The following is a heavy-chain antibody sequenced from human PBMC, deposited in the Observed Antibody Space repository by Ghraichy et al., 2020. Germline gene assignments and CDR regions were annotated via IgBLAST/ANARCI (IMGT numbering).Heavy chain of an antibody. J-gene: IGHJ4*02. CDR1: GYSFTSYW. V-gene: IGHV5-51*01. CDR3: ARRRHSDWNDDY. D-gene: IGHD1-1*01. Sequence: GESLNISCKASGYSFTSYWIGWVRQMPGKGLEWMGIIYPSDSDTRYSPSFQGQVTISADKSISTAYLQWSSLKASDTAMYYCARRRHSDWNDDYWGQGTLVTVSS. CDR2: IYPSDSDT.